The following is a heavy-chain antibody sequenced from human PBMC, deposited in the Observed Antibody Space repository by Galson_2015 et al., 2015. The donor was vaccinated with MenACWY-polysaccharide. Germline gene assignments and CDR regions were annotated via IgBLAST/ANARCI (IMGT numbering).Heavy chain of an antibody. Sequence: SLRLSCAASGFTFDDYAMHWVRQAPGKGLEWVSGISWNSGSIGYADSVKGRFTISRDNAKNSLYLQMNSLRAEDTALYYCAKGVGYSSSWYYFDYWGQGTLVTVSS. CDR2: ISWNSGSI. V-gene: IGHV3-9*01. CDR3: AKGVGYSSSWYYFDY. D-gene: IGHD6-13*01. CDR1: GFTFDDYA. J-gene: IGHJ4*02.